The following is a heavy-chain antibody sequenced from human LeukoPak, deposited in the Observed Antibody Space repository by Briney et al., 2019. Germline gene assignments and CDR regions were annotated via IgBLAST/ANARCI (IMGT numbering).Heavy chain of an antibody. CDR2: IYYSGST. CDR3: ATHLEGYSSSWFPYRVFDY. CDR1: GGSISSSSYY. J-gene: IGHJ4*02. D-gene: IGHD6-13*01. Sequence: SETLSLTCTVSGGSISSSSYYWGWIRQPPGKGLEWIGSIYYSGSTYYNPSLKSRVTISVDTSKNQFSLKLSSVTAADTAVYYCATHLEGYSSSWFPYRVFDYWGQGTLVTVSS. V-gene: IGHV4-39*01.